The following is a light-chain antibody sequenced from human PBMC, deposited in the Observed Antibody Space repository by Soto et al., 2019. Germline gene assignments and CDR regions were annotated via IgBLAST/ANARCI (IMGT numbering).Light chain of an antibody. CDR1: SSDVGGYNY. J-gene: IGLJ3*02. CDR3: LSYARSNTCV. Sequence: QSALTQPPSASGSPGQSVTISCTGTSSDVGGYNYVSWYQQHPGKAPKVMISEVSKRPSGVPDRFSGSKSGNTASLTVSGLQADDEADYYCLSYARSNTCVFGGGTKLTVL. CDR2: EVS. V-gene: IGLV2-8*01.